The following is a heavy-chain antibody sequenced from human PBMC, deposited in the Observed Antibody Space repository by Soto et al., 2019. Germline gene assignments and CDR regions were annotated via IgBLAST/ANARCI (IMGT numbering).Heavy chain of an antibody. Sequence: EVQVLESGGGLVQPGGSLRLSCAASGVRFSDYAMTWVRQVPGRGLEWVSSIFASGDNTQYADSVKGRFTISRENSRDTLYRQMNSLRVEDTAVYYCARDPNGDYVGAFDIWGQGTMVTVSS. CDR3: ARDPNGDYVGAFDI. V-gene: IGHV3-23*01. CDR2: IFASGDNT. J-gene: IGHJ3*02. CDR1: GVRFSDYA. D-gene: IGHD4-17*01.